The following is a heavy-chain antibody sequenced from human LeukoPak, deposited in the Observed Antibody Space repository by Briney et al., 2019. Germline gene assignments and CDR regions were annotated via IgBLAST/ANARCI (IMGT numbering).Heavy chain of an antibody. CDR1: GGSISSYY. V-gene: IGHV4-4*07. D-gene: IGHD1-7*01. J-gene: IGHJ6*02. Sequence: SETLSLTCTASGGSISSYYWSWIRQPAGKGLEWIGRIYTSGSTNYNPSLKSRVTMSVDTSKNQFSLKLSSVTAADTAVYYCARNLITGTTDYGMDVWGQGTTVTVSS. CDR2: IYTSGST. CDR3: ARNLITGTTDYGMDV.